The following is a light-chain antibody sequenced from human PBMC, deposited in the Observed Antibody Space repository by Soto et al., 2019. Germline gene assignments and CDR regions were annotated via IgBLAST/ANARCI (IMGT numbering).Light chain of an antibody. J-gene: IGKJ3*01. V-gene: IGKV3-20*01. CDR3: QHYGKSPRFFT. CDR2: DAS. Sequence: EIGLTQSPGTLSLSPGERATLSCRASQSVSSTYLAWYQQKPGQAPRLPIYDASSRATGIPDKFIGSGSGSDFSLTISRLAPEDSAMYYCQHYGKSPRFFTFGPGTKVDSK. CDR1: QSVSSTY.